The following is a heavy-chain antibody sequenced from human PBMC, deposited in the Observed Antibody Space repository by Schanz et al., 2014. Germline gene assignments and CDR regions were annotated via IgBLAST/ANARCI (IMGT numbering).Heavy chain of an antibody. CDR3: AAARGTNCYFCALDI. V-gene: IGHV3-23*04. Sequence: EVQLVESGGGLVQPGGSLRLSCVASGFTFSRYWMTWVRQAPGKGLEWVSTISGSGAHTYHADSVRGRFTISRDNSKNILYLQMNSLRAEDTAIYFCAAARGTNCYFCALDIWGQGTMVTVSS. J-gene: IGHJ3*02. D-gene: IGHD2-2*01. CDR2: ISGSGAHT. CDR1: GFTFSRYW.